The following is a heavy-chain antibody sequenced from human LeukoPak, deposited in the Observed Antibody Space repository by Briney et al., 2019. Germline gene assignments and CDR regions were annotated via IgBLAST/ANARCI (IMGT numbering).Heavy chain of an antibody. CDR1: GFTFSSYW. D-gene: IGHD4-17*01. CDR2: IKQDGSEK. CDR3: ARIYGEAQRDLAAGDFDY. J-gene: IGHJ4*02. Sequence: SGGSLRLSCAASGFTFSSYWMSWVRQAPGKGLEGVANIKQDGSEKYYVDSVKGRFTISRDNAKNSLYLQMNSLRAEDTAVYYCARIYGEAQRDLAAGDFDYWGQGTLVTVSS. V-gene: IGHV3-7*01.